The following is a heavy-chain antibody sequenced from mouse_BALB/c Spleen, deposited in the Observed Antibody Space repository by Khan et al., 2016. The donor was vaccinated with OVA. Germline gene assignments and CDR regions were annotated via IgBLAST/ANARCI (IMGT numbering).Heavy chain of an antibody. Sequence: VQLQQSGTELARPWASVKLSCKASGYTFTSYCMQWVKQRPGQGLEWIGAVYPGDGNTRYTQKFKGKATLTADTSTSTSYIQLSSLATEDSAVYYWARGGITTGYFDYWGQGTTLTVSS. D-gene: IGHD1-1*01. CDR2: VYPGDGNT. J-gene: IGHJ2*01. CDR1: GYTFTSYC. CDR3: ARGGITTGYFDY. V-gene: IGHV1-87*01.